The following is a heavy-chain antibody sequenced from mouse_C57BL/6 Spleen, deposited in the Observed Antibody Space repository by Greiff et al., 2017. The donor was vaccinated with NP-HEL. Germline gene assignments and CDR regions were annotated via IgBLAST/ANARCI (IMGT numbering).Heavy chain of an antibody. Sequence: EVKLQQSGAELVRPGASVKLSCTASGFNIKDDYMHWVKQRPEQGLEWIGWIDPENGDTEYASKFQGKATITADTSSNTAYLQLSSLTSEDTAVYYCTTMALDYWGQGTTLTVSS. CDR1: GFNIKDDY. V-gene: IGHV14-4*01. CDR3: TTMALDY. D-gene: IGHD1-1*02. J-gene: IGHJ2*01. CDR2: IDPENGDT.